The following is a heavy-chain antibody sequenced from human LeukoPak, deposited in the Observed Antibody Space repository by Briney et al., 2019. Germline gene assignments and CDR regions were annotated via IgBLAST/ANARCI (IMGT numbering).Heavy chain of an antibody. CDR1: GYTFTSNY. J-gene: IGHJ2*01. V-gene: IGHV1-46*01. Sequence: GASVKVSCKASGYTFTSNYIHWVRQAPGQGLEWMGIINPSGGSTSYAQKFQGRATMTRDTSTSTVYMELSSLRSEDTAVYYCARDDNGSYSHFDLWGRGTLVTVSS. CDR3: ARDDNGSYSHFDL. CDR2: INPSGGST. D-gene: IGHD1-26*01.